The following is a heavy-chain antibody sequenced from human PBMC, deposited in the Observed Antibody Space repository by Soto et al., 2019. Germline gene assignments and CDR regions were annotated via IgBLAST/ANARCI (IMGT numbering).Heavy chain of an antibody. V-gene: IGHV5-51*01. D-gene: IGHD6-6*01. CDR1: GYSFTSYW. J-gene: IGHJ6*02. CDR2: IYPGDSDT. CDR3: ARSGGGSSSSGFSYYYGMDV. Sequence: GESLKISCKGSGYSFTSYWIGWVRQMPGKGLEWMGIIYPGDSDTRYSPSFQGQVTISADKSFSTAYLQWSSLKASDTAMYYCARSGGGSSSSGFSYYYGMDVWGQGTTVTVSS.